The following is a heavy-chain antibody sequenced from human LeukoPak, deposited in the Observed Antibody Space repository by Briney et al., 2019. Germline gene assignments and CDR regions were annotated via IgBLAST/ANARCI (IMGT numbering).Heavy chain of an antibody. CDR3: ASDRVSTIFGVVGDAFDI. CDR1: GFTFSSYS. V-gene: IGHV3-21*01. J-gene: IGHJ3*02. CDR2: ISSRSSYI. Sequence: GGSLRLSCAASGFTFSSYSMNWVRQAPGKGLEWVSSISSRSSYIYYADSVKGRFTISRDNAKNSLYLHMNSLRAEDTAVYYCASDRVSTIFGVVGDAFDIWGPGTMVTVSS. D-gene: IGHD3-3*01.